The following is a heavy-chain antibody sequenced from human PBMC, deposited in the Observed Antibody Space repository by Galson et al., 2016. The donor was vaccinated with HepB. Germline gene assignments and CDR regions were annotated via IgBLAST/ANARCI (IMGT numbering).Heavy chain of an antibody. CDR1: GFSFDEYA. CDR2: ISWDSGSI. J-gene: IGHJ4*02. V-gene: IGHV3-9*01. CDR3: AKGLNYYESAGYYFAKLGSHFDF. D-gene: IGHD3-22*01. Sequence: SMRLSCAASGFSFDEYAMHWVRQAPGKGLEWVSGISWDSGSIGYADSVKGRFTIYRDNAKNSLYLQRNSLRREDTAWYYCAKGLNYYESAGYYFAKLGSHFDFWGQGTPVTVSS.